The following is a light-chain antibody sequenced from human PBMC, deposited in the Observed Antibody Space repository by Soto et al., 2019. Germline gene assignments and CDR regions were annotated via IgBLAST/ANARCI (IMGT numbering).Light chain of an antibody. CDR2: EVR. V-gene: IGLV2-14*01. CDR1: SSDIGSNSY. J-gene: IGLJ1*01. CDR3: SAYTVNSVTLYV. Sequence: QSALTQPASVSGSPGQSITISCIGTSSDIGSNSYVSWYQQYPGKAPKVMIYEVRNRPSGVSNRFSGSKSGNTASLTISGRRAEDEADYYCSAYTVNSVTLYVFGTGTKLTVL.